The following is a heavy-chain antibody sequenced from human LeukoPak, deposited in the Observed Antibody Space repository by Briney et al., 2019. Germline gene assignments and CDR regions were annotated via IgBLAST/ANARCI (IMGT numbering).Heavy chain of an antibody. D-gene: IGHD2/OR15-2a*01. CDR2: IISTYGAS. J-gene: IGHJ4*02. V-gene: IGHV1-69*01. CDR3: ARDRTGYGNYYFDS. Sequence: SVKVSCKAFGDTVRRYAIGWVRQAPEQGLEWIGGIISTYGASNYAQKFQGRVTLTADESANTAYMELRDLRSDDTAVYYCARDRTGYGNYYFDSWGQGTPVTVSS. CDR1: GDTVRRYA.